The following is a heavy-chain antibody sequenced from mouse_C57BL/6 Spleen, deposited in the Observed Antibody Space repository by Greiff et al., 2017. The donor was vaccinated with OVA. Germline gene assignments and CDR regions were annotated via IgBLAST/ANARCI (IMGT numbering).Heavy chain of an antibody. Sequence: VQLQQSGAELARPGASVKLSCKASGYTFTSYGISWVKQRTGQGLEWIGEIYPRSGNTYYNEKFKGKATLTADKSSSTAYMELRSLTSEDSAVYFCARSLDSSGYEFAYWGQGTLVTVSA. V-gene: IGHV1-81*01. CDR3: ARSLDSSGYEFAY. J-gene: IGHJ3*01. CDR1: GYTFTSYG. D-gene: IGHD3-2*02. CDR2: IYPRSGNT.